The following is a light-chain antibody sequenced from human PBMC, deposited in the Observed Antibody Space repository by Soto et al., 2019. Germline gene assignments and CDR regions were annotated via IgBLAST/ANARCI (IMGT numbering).Light chain of an antibody. Sequence: ERVMTQSPATLSVSPGERATLSCRASQSVSSNLAWYQQKPGQAPRLLIYGASTRATGIPARFSGSGSGTEFTLTISSLQSEDFAVYYCQQYNNWPVTFGQGTKVDIK. V-gene: IGKV3-15*01. CDR2: GAS. CDR1: QSVSSN. CDR3: QQYNNWPVT. J-gene: IGKJ1*01.